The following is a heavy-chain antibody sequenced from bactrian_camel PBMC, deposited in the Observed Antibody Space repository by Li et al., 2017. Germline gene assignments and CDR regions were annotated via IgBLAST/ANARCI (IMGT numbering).Heavy chain of an antibody. CDR3: ALQMTGSVFVTAPPSRRRIGT. V-gene: IGHV3S55*01. CDR2: IDTDENI. J-gene: IGHJ4*01. CDR1: GYPTNPYGTYC. D-gene: IGHD1*01. Sequence: HVQLVESGGGSVLAGSSLRLSCRVSGYPTNPYGTYCMGWFRQAPGKERELVASIDTDENIVYADSVKGRFTVSKDNAKNTLYLQMDSLKPEDTAMYYCALQMTGSVFVTAPPSRRRIGTGTRGPRSPSP.